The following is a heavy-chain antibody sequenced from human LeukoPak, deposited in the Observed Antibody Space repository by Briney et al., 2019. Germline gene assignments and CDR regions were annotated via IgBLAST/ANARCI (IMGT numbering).Heavy chain of an antibody. CDR1: GASMSSNY. D-gene: IGHD2-2*01. J-gene: IGHJ5*02. V-gene: IGHV4-59*12. CDR2: IYHSGST. CDR3: ARGDCSSTSCYALSWFDP. Sequence: PSETLSLTCNVSGASMSSNYWSWIRQPPGKGLEWIGYIYHSGSTYYNPSLKSRVTISVDRSKNQFSLKLSSVTAADTAVYYCARGDCSSTSCYALSWFDPWGQGTLVTVSS.